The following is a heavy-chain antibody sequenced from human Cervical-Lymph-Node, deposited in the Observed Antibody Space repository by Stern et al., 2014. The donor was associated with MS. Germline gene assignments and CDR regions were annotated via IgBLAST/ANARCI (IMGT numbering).Heavy chain of an antibody. D-gene: IGHD1-7*01. CDR2: ISAYKGNT. Sequence: QVQLVQSGAEVKKPGASVKGSCKTSGYTFSNYALIWVRQAPGQGLEWMGWISAYKGNTTYAQQVQDKVTMNTDTSTNTAYLDLKRLTSDDTAVYYCARGPTYRTGTVDNWGQGTLVTVSS. CDR1: GYTFSNYA. J-gene: IGHJ4*02. CDR3: ARGPTYRTGTVDN. V-gene: IGHV1-18*01.